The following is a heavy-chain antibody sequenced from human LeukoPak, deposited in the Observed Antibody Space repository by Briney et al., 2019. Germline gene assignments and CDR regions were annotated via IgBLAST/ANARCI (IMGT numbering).Heavy chain of an antibody. Sequence: SETLSLTCTVSGVSISSYYWSWIRQPPGKGLEWIGDIYYSGSTNYNPSLKSRVTISVDTSKNQFSLKLSSVTAADTAVYYCARDHRGYYGSGVAHLKESNYYYYYGMDVWGQGTTVTVSS. CDR3: ARDHRGYYGSGVAHLKESNYYYYYGMDV. CDR2: IYYSGST. V-gene: IGHV4-59*01. CDR1: GVSISSYY. D-gene: IGHD3-10*01. J-gene: IGHJ6*02.